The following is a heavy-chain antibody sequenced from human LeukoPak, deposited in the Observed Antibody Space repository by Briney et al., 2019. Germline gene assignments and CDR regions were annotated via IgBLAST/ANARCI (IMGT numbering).Heavy chain of an antibody. Sequence: SETLSLTCTVSGGSVSSDSYYWSWIRQPPGKGLEWIGYIYYSGSTNYNPSLKSRVTISVDTSKNQFSLKLSSVTAADTAVYYCARVGGSGWYPFNYWGQGTLVTVSS. CDR2: IYYSGST. V-gene: IGHV4-61*01. J-gene: IGHJ4*02. D-gene: IGHD6-19*01. CDR1: GGSVSSDSYY. CDR3: ARVGGSGWYPFNY.